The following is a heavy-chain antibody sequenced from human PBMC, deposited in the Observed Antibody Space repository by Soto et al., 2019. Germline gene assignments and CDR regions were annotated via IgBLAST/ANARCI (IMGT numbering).Heavy chain of an antibody. CDR2: ISTYNGDT. V-gene: IGHV1-18*01. CDR3: ARGGLLWFGELSAYYYGMDV. D-gene: IGHD3-10*01. Sequence: ASVKVSCKASGYTFTRSGISWVRQAPGQGLEWMGWISTYNGDTNYAQKIKGWVTMTRDTSISTAYMKLSRLRSDDTAVYYCARGGLLWFGELSAYYYGMDVWGQGTTVTVSS. CDR1: GYTFTRSG. J-gene: IGHJ6*02.